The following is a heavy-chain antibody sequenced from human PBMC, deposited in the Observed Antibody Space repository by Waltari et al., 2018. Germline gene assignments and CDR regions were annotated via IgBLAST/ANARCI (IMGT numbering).Heavy chain of an antibody. Sequence: QVQLVQSGAEVKKPGASVKVSCKASGYTFTGYYMHWVRQAPGQRLEWMGWINPNSGGTNYAQKFQGRVTMTRDTSISTAYMELSRLRSDDTAVYYCARVASSSWYGVDYFDYWGQGTLVTVSS. D-gene: IGHD6-13*01. CDR3: ARVASSSWYGVDYFDY. J-gene: IGHJ4*02. CDR2: INPNSGGT. CDR1: GYTFTGYY. V-gene: IGHV1-2*02.